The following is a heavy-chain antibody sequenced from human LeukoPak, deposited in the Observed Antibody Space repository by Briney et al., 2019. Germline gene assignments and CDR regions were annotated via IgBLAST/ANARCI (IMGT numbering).Heavy chain of an antibody. Sequence: GGSLRLSCAASGFTFSSYAMRWVRQAPGKGLEWVSTISGSGDSTYYADSVKGRFTISRDNSKNTLYLQMDSLRAEDTAVYYCXTGGXLWPFYWGQGTLVTVSS. V-gene: IGHV3-23*01. D-gene: IGHD3-10*01. CDR1: GFTFSSYA. CDR2: ISGSGDST. J-gene: IGHJ4*02. CDR3: XTGGXLWPFY.